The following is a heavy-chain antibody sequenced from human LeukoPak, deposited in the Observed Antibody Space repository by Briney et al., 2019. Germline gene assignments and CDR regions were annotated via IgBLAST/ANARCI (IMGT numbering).Heavy chain of an antibody. CDR3: ARRRVVWFGAPDNYNWFDP. CDR2: INHSGST. Sequence: SETLSLTCAVYGGSFSGYYWSWIRQPPGKGLEWIGEINHSGSTNYNPSLKSRVTISVDTSKNQFSLKLSSVTATDTAVYYCARRRVVWFGAPDNYNWFDPWGQGTLVTVSS. D-gene: IGHD3-10*01. CDR1: GGSFSGYY. J-gene: IGHJ5*02. V-gene: IGHV4-34*01.